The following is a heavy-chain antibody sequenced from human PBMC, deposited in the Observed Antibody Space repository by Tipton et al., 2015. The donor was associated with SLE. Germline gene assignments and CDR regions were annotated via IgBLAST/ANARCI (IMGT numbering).Heavy chain of an antibody. CDR1: GGSFSHYY. Sequence: TLSLTCAVYGGSFSHYYWSWIRQPPGKGLEWIGEINHSGSSNCNPSLKSRVTISVDTSKNQFSLKLSPVTAADTAVYYCVSSGYPGYFDYWGQGTLVTVSS. D-gene: IGHD3-22*01. J-gene: IGHJ4*02. V-gene: IGHV4-34*01. CDR2: INHSGSS. CDR3: VSSGYPGYFDY.